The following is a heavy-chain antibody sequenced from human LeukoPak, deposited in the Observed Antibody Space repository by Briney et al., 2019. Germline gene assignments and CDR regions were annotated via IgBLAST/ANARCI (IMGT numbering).Heavy chain of an antibody. CDR1: GFTFSSYE. CDR2: ISSSGSTI. V-gene: IGHV3-48*03. J-gene: IGHJ4*02. Sequence: PGGSLRLSCAASGFTFSSYEMNWVRQAPGKGLEWVSYISSSGSTIYYADSVKGRFTISRDNAKNSLYLQMNSLRAEDTAVYYCARDLKDIADDYWGQGTLVTVSS. D-gene: IGHD6-13*01. CDR3: ARDLKDIADDY.